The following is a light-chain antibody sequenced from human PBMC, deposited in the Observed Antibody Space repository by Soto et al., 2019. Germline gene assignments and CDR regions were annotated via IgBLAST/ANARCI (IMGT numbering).Light chain of an antibody. J-gene: IGKJ3*01. V-gene: IGKV1-39*01. CDR2: AAS. Sequence: DIQMTQSPSSLSASVGDRVTITCRASQSISSYLNWYQQKPGKAPKLLIYAASGLQSGFPSRFSGSGSGTHLTLTISILQPEDFATYYCQQSYSTLFPFGHGTKVDI. CDR3: QQSYSTLFP. CDR1: QSISSY.